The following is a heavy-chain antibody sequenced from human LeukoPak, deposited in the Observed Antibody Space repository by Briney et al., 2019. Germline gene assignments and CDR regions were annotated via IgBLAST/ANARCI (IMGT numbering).Heavy chain of an antibody. CDR1: TLTFSSYS. CDR3: ARILGFTLDY. Sequence: GGSLRLSCAPSTLTFSSYSMNWVRQAPGKWLEWVSYSEYSGTTSYYADSVKGRFTVSRGNAKNSLYLQMSSLRDEDTAVYYCARILGFTLDYWGQGTLVTVSS. V-gene: IGHV3-48*02. CDR2: SEYSGTTS. J-gene: IGHJ4*02.